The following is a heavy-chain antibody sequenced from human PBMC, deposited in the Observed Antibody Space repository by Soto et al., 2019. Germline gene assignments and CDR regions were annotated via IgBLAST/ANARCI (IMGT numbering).Heavy chain of an antibody. CDR1: GFTFSSYA. J-gene: IGHJ6*02. Sequence: GGSLRLSCAASGFTFSSYAMSWVRQAPGKGLEWVSAISGSGGSTYYADSVKGRFTISRDNSKNTLYLQMNSLRAEDTAVYYCARVGREYYDFWSGYYIYYYYYGMDVWGQGTTVTVSS. D-gene: IGHD3-3*01. V-gene: IGHV3-23*01. CDR3: ARVGREYYDFWSGYYIYYYYYGMDV. CDR2: ISGSGGST.